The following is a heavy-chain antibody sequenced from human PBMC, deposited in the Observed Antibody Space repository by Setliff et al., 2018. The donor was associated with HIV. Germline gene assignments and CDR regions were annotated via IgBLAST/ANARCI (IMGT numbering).Heavy chain of an antibody. J-gene: IGHJ6*03. Sequence: ASVMVSCKASGYIFTSHYIHWVRQAPGQGLEWMGMINPSGGSTTYAHKFQGRVTMTRDTSTRTVYMELSRLRAEDTAVYFCARSLWREVGCYMGVWGKGTTVTVSS. CDR2: INPSGGST. CDR1: GYIFTSHY. V-gene: IGHV1-46*01. D-gene: IGHD3-3*01. CDR3: ARSLWREVGCYMGV.